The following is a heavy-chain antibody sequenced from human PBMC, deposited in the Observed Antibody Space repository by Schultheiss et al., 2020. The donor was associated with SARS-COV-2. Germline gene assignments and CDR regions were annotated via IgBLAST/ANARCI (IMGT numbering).Heavy chain of an antibody. CDR3: ARGGDYGTYYYYYGMDV. Sequence: GESLKISCAASGFTFSSYSMNWVRQAPGKGLEWVSYISSSGSTIYYADSVKGRFTISRDNAKNSLYLQMNSLRAEDTAVYYCARGGDYGTYYYYYGMDVWGQGTTVTVSS. CDR1: GFTFSSYS. V-gene: IGHV3-48*04. J-gene: IGHJ6*02. D-gene: IGHD4-17*01. CDR2: ISSSGSTI.